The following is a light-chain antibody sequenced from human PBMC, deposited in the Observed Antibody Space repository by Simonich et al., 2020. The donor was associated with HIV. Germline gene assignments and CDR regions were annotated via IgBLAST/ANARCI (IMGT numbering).Light chain of an antibody. CDR2: DVT. CDR3: SSYAGSNNWV. V-gene: IGLV2-14*01. Sequence: QSALTQPASVSGSPGLSIAISCTGTSSDVGGYDYVSWYQQHPGKAPKLMIYDVTKRPSWVSNRFSGSKSGNTASLTVSGLQAEDEADYYCSSYAGSNNWVFGGGTKLTVL. CDR1: SSDVGGYDY. J-gene: IGLJ3*02.